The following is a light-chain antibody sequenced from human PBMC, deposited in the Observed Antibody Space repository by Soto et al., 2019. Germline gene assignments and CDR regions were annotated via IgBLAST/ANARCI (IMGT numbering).Light chain of an antibody. J-gene: IGKJ4*01. CDR3: QPLNRFPHS. CDR2: LAS. V-gene: IGKV1-9*01. Sequence: DIQMTQSPSSLSASVGDRVTITCRASQDISSYLAWYQQKPGKAPKLLIYLASTLHSGVPSSFSGSGSGTDFSLTISSLQPEDAATYYCQPLNRFPHSFGGGTKVDIK. CDR1: QDISSY.